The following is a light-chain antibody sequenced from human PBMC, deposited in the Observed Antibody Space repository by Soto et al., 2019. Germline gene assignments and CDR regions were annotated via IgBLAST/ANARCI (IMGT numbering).Light chain of an antibody. CDR3: QQYNNWPPT. Sequence: ETVMTQSPGTLSVSPGERATLSCRASQSVGAHLAWYQQKPGQTPRLLIYGASTRATGIPARFSGSGSGTEFTLTISSLQSEDFAVYYCQQYNNWPPTFGQGTKVEIK. CDR1: QSVGAH. V-gene: IGKV3-15*01. CDR2: GAS. J-gene: IGKJ1*01.